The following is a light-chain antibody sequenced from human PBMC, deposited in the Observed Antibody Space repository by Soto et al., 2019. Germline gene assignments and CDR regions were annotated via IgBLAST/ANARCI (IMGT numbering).Light chain of an antibody. J-gene: IGLJ3*02. CDR1: SSDVGGYAY. CDR3: CSYGGSDTWV. CDR2: EVS. V-gene: IGLV2-14*01. Sequence: QSVLTQPASVSGSPGQSITISCTGTSSDVGGYAYVSWYQQYPGKAPKLIISEVSNRPSGVPDRFSGSKSGNTASLTISGLQGEDEADYYCCSYGGSDTWVFGGGTKLTVL.